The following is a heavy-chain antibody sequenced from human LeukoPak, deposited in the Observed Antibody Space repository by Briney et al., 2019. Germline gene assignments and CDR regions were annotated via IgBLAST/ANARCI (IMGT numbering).Heavy chain of an antibody. Sequence: SQTLSLTCTVSGGSISSGGYYWSWIRQHPGKGLEWIGYIYYSGSTYYNPSLKSRVTISVDTSKNQFSLKLSSVIAADTAVYYCARDVGRSGWLDYWGQGILVTVSS. CDR2: IYYSGST. CDR1: GGSISSGGYY. CDR3: ARDVGRSGWLDY. D-gene: IGHD6-19*01. J-gene: IGHJ4*02. V-gene: IGHV4-31*03.